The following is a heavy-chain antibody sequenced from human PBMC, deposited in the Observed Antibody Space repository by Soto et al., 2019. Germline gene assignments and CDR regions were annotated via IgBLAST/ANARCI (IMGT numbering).Heavy chain of an antibody. CDR2: TYYRSKWYN. V-gene: IGHV6-1*01. D-gene: IGHD6-19*01. CDR1: GDSVSSNSAA. Sequence: PSQTLSLTCAISGDSVSSNSAAWNWIRQSPSRGLEWLGRTYYRSKWYNDYAVSVKSRITINPDTSKNQFSLQLNSVTPEDTAVYYCARDTSVAGRYYHYVMDVWGQGTTVTVSS. J-gene: IGHJ6*02. CDR3: ARDTSVAGRYYHYVMDV.